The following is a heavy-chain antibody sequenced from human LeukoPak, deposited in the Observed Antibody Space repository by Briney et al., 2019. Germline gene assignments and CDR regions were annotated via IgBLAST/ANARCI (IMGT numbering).Heavy chain of an antibody. CDR3: ARDRERYYYFGMDV. CDR2: VSYDGGNE. CDR1: GFTFSNYA. J-gene: IGHJ6*04. V-gene: IGHV3-30*04. Sequence: GGSLRLSCAASGFTFSNYAIHWVRQAPGKGLEWVAVVSYDGGNEYYADCVKGRFTISRDNSKNTLYLQMNSLRAEDTAVYYCARDRERYYYFGMDVWGKGTTVTVSS.